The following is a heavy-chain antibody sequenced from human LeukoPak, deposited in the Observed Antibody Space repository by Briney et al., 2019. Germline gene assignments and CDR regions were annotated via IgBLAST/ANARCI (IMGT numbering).Heavy chain of an antibody. CDR3: AKSIVNSGTYIPFDY. D-gene: IGHD1-26*01. V-gene: IGHV3-23*01. Sequence: GGSLRLSCEASGFTYSNYAMNWVRQAPGKGLEWVSVISGSGRSTYYADSVKGRFTISRDKSKNSLYLQMNSLRVEDTAIYYCAKSIVNSGTYIPFDYWGQGTLVTVSS. J-gene: IGHJ4*02. CDR1: GFTYSNYA. CDR2: ISGSGRST.